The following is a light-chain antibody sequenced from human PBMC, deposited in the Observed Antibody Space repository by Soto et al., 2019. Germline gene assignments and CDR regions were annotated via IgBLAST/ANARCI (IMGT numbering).Light chain of an antibody. CDR2: GAS. CDR3: QEYNNCHPIT. Sequence: EIVMTQSPTSLSVSPGERAILSCRASQTVGRNLAWYQQKPGQAPRLLIYGASKRATGVPAKFSGSGSGTEFTITSTILHSEDFAVYYCQEYNNCHPITFGGGTKVDIK. CDR1: QTVGRN. V-gene: IGKV3-15*01. J-gene: IGKJ4*01.